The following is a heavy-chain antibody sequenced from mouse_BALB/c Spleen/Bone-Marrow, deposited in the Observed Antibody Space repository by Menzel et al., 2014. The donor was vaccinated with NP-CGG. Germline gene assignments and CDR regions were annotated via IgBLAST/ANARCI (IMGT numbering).Heavy chain of an antibody. Sequence: QVQLKQSGAELVKPGASVKLSCKAPGYTFTSNWMHWVKQRPGQGLEWIGETNPSNGRSNYKEKFKSKATLTVDKSSSTAYMQLISLTSEDSAVYYCARSTGTAPYFYAMDNWGQGTSVTGSS. CDR1: GYTFTSNW. D-gene: IGHD4-1*02. CDR2: TNPSNGRS. CDR3: ARSTGTAPYFYAMDN. J-gene: IGHJ4*01. V-gene: IGHV1S81*02.